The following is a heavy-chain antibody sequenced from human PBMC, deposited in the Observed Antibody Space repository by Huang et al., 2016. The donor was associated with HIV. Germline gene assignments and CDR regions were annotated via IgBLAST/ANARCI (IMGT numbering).Heavy chain of an antibody. CDR2: IYYSGST. Sequence: QVQLQESGPGLVKPSETLSLTCTVSGGSMRSYYWSWIRQPPGKGLGWIGYIYYSGSTNYNPSLKRRVTISVDTSKNQFSLRLSSVTAADTAVYYCASASIAARRWFDPWGQGSLVTVSS. J-gene: IGHJ5*02. V-gene: IGHV4-59*01. D-gene: IGHD6-6*01. CDR1: GGSMRSYY. CDR3: ASASIAARRWFDP.